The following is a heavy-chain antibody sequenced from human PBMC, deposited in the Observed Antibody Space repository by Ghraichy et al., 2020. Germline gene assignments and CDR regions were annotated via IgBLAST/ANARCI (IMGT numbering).Heavy chain of an antibody. CDR3: ANGYYDSSGYYSPAFDI. CDR2: ISGSGGST. Sequence: GGSLRLSCAASGFTFSSYAMSWVRQAPGKGLEWVSAISGSGGSTYYADSVKGRFTISRDNSKNTLYLQMNSLRAEDTAVYYCANGYYDSSGYYSPAFDIWGQGTMVTVSS. CDR1: GFTFSSYA. D-gene: IGHD3-22*01. J-gene: IGHJ3*02. V-gene: IGHV3-23*01.